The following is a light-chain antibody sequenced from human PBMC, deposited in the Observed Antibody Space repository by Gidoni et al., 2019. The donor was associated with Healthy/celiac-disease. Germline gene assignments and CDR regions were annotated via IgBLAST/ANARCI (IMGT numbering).Light chain of an antibody. CDR2: DAS. Sequence: EIVLTQSPATLSLSPGERATLSCRASQSVSSYLAWYQQKPGQAPRLLIYDASNRATGIPARFSGSGSGTDFTLTISSLEPEDFAVYYCQQRSNWLIFTFXPXTKVXIK. CDR1: QSVSSY. J-gene: IGKJ3*01. CDR3: QQRSNWLIFT. V-gene: IGKV3-11*01.